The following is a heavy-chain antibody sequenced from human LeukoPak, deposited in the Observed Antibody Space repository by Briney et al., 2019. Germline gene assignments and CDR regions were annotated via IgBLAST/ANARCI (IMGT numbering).Heavy chain of an antibody. D-gene: IGHD4-17*01. CDR3: AKSLPTYGDYFADWFDP. CDR1: GFTFSSYA. CDR2: ISGSGGST. J-gene: IGHJ5*02. V-gene: IGHV3-23*01. Sequence: GGSLRLSCAASGFTFSSYARSWVRQAPGKGLEWVSAISGSGGSTYYADSVKGRFTISRDNSKNTLYLQMNSLSAEDTAVYYCAKSLPTYGDYFADWFDPWGQGTLVTVSS.